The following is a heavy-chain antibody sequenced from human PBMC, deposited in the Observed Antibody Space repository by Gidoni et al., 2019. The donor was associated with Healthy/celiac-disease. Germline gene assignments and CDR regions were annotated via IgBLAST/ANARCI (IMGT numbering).Heavy chain of an antibody. CDR2: ISYDGSNK. CDR3: ARDLFSVYAAYFDL. V-gene: IGHV3-30-3*01. Sequence: QVQLVESGGGVVQPGRSLRLSCSASGFTFSSYAMHWVRQAPGKGLEWVAVISYDGSNKYYADSVKGRFTISRDNSKNTLYLQMNSLRAEDTAVYYCARDLFSVYAAYFDLWGRGTLVTVSS. D-gene: IGHD2-8*01. CDR1: GFTFSSYA. J-gene: IGHJ2*01.